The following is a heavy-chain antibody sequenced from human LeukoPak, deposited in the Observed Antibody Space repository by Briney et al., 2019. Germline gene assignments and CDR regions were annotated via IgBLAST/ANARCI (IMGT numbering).Heavy chain of an antibody. CDR1: GFTFSSYS. V-gene: IGHV3-21*04. D-gene: IGHD3-22*01. Sequence: GGSLRLSCAASGFTFSSYSMNWVRQAPGKGLEWVSSISSGSDYIYYADSLKGRFTISRDNSKNTLYLQMNSLRAEDTAVYYCAEPLYYYDSSGYSDRGQGTLVTVSS. CDR3: AEPLYYYDSSGYSD. CDR2: ISSGSDYI. J-gene: IGHJ4*02.